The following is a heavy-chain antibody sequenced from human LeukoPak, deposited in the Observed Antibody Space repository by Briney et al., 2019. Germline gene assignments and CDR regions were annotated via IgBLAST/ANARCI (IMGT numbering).Heavy chain of an antibody. J-gene: IGHJ4*02. Sequence: GGSLRLSCAASGFTVSDNYMSWVRQAPGKGLEWVSSISSSSSYIYYADSVKGRFTISKDNAKNSLYLQMNSLRAEDTAVYYCARGPISGSWNFDYWGQGTLVTVSS. CDR2: ISSSSSYI. D-gene: IGHD1-26*01. CDR3: ARGPISGSWNFDY. CDR1: GFTVSDNY. V-gene: IGHV3-21*01.